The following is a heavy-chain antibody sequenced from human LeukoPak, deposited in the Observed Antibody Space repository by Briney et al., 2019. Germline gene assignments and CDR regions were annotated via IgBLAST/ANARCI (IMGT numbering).Heavy chain of an antibody. D-gene: IGHD1-14*01. CDR1: GASISNYY. V-gene: IGHV4-59*01. CDR2: ISYPGNT. Sequence: SETLSLTCSVSGASISNYYWSWIRQPPGKGLECIGFISYPGNTDYHPSLKSRVTISVDTSKNQFSLKLSSVTAADTAVYYCARARTPGENDAFDIWGQGTMVTVSS. CDR3: ARARTPGENDAFDI. J-gene: IGHJ3*02.